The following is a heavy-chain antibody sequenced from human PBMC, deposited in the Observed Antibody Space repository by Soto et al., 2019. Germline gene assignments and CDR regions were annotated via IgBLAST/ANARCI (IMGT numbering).Heavy chain of an antibody. CDR3: ARGGRIASRLTYMDV. J-gene: IGHJ6*03. D-gene: IGHD6-6*01. CDR2: IYYSGST. V-gene: IGHV4-59*01. Sequence: SETLSLTCTVSGGSISSYYWSWIRQSPGKGLEWIGYIYYSGSTNYNPSLKSRVTITVDTSKDQFSLKLSSVTAADTAVYYWARGGRIASRLTYMDVWGKGTTVTVSS. CDR1: GGSISSYY.